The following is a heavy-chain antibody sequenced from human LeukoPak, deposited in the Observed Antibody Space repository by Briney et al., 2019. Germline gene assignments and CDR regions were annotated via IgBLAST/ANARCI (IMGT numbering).Heavy chain of an antibody. Sequence: GASVKVSCKASGGTFSSHAISWMRQAPGQGLEWVGGIIPIFGTTNYAQKFQGRVTITTDESTSTGYMELRSLRSDDTAVCYCARGDSGYDYGFDNWGQGTLVTVSS. CDR1: GGTFSSHA. CDR2: IIPIFGTT. J-gene: IGHJ4*02. CDR3: ARGDSGYDYGFDN. D-gene: IGHD5-12*01. V-gene: IGHV1-69*05.